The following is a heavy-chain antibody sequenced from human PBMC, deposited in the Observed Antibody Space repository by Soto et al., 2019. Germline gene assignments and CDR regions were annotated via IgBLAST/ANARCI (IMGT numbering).Heavy chain of an antibody. CDR1: GFTFDDYA. CDR3: TTTYPNDDSRVVAY. J-gene: IGHJ4*02. V-gene: IGHV3-9*01. CDR2: ITWNSGSK. D-gene: IGHD1-1*01. Sequence: ESGGGLVQPGRSLRLSCADSGFTFDDYAMHWVRQPPGKGLEWVSGITWNSGSKDYADSVKGRFTISRDNRKNSLYLQMNSLRGEDTALYYCTTTYPNDDSRVVAYWGQGTLVTVSS.